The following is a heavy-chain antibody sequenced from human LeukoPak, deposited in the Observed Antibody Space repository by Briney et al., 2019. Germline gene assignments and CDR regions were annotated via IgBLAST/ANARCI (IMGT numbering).Heavy chain of an antibody. J-gene: IGHJ4*02. V-gene: IGHV3-74*03. CDR3: AKDLYCGGDCYSDY. CDR2: IYSDGRSL. D-gene: IGHD2-21*02. CDR1: GFNFTGYW. Sequence: GGSLRLSCAGSGFNFTGYWMHWVRQAPGKGLVWISRIYSDGRSLPYADSVKGRFTISRDNAKNMLYLQMNSLRAEDTAVYYCAKDLYCGGDCYSDYWGQGTLVTVSS.